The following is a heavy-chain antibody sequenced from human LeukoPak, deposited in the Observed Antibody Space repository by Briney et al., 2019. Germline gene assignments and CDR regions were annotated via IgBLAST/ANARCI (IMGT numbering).Heavy chain of an antibody. D-gene: IGHD3-9*01. J-gene: IGHJ5*02. CDR3: AKGSLYILTGSNWFDP. CDR1: GFTFSSLA. V-gene: IGHV3-23*01. CDR2: ISGSGGST. Sequence: GGSLILSCTASGFTFSSLAMTWVRQAPGKGLEWVSAISGSGGSTYYADSVKGRFTISRDNSKNTLYLQMNSLRAEDTAVYYCAKGSLYILTGSNWFDPWGQGTLVTVSS.